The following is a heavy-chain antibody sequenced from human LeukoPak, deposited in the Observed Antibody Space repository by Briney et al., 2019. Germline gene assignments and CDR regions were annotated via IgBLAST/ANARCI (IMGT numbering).Heavy chain of an antibody. D-gene: IGHD3-10*01. J-gene: IGHJ5*02. Sequence: GGSLRLSCTASGFTFKNNGMTWARQPPRKGLEWVSATVASGSTFIADPVRGRFTLSRDSSENTVYLMMNNLRVEDTAVYYCFPHGSGSTWGQGTLVTVSS. V-gene: IGHV3-23*01. CDR3: FPHGSGST. CDR2: TVASGST. CDR1: GFTFKNNG.